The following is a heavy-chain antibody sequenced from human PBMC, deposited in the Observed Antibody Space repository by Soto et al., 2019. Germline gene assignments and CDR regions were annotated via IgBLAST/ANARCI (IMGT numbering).Heavy chain of an antibody. V-gene: IGHV1-2*04. Sequence: QVQLVQSGAEVKKPGASVKVSCKASGYTFTGYYMHWVRQAPGQGLEWMGWINPNSGGTNYAQKFQGWVTMTRDTSICTADRELRRLRSDDTAGYYWARDSRYFGLGDRFDPWGQGTLVTVSS. D-gene: IGHD3-9*01. CDR3: ARDSRYFGLGDRFDP. J-gene: IGHJ5*02. CDR2: INPNSGGT. CDR1: GYTFTGYY.